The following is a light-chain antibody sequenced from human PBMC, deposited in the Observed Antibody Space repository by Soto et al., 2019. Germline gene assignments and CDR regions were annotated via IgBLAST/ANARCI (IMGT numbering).Light chain of an antibody. CDR1: SNDVGGYNY. V-gene: IGLV2-14*03. CDR3: SSYTISNTLE. Sequence: QSALTQPASVSGSPGQSITISCTGTSNDVGGYNYVSWYQQHPGKAPKLMIYDVTHRPSGVSNRFSGSKSGNTASLTISGLQAEDEADYYCSSYTISNTLEIGGGTQLTVL. CDR2: DVT. J-gene: IGLJ7*01.